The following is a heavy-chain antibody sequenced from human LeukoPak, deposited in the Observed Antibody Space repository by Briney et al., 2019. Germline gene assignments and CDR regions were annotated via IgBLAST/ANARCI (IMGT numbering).Heavy chain of an antibody. CDR2: IYYSGNT. CDR3: ARLMTTVTSEY. D-gene: IGHD4-17*01. J-gene: IGHJ4*02. CDR1: GGSINRSYYY. Sequence: SETLSLTCTVSGGSINRSYYYWGWIRQPPGKGLEWIGSIYYSGNTYYNPSPKSRVTISVDTSKNQFSLKLSSVTAADTAVYYCARLMTTVTSEYWGQGTLVTVSS. V-gene: IGHV4-39*01.